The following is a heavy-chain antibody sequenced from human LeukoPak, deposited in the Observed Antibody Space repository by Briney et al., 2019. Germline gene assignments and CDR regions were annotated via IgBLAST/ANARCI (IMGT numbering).Heavy chain of an antibody. CDR2: IYTSGST. V-gene: IGHV4-59*10. Sequence: GSLRLSCATSGFSFSSYGMSWVRQAPGKGLEWIGRIYTSGSTNYNPSLKSRVTMSLDTSKNQFSLKLSSVTAADTAVYYCAGYSYGRLDYWGQGTLVTVSS. CDR1: GFSFSSYG. D-gene: IGHD5-18*01. CDR3: AGYSYGRLDY. J-gene: IGHJ4*02.